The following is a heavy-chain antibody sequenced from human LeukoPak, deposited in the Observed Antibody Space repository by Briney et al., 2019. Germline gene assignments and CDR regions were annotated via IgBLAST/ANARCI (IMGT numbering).Heavy chain of an antibody. J-gene: IGHJ4*02. CDR2: IYTSGST. Sequence: PSETLSLTCTVSGGSISSYYWSWIRQPAGKGLEWIGRIYTSGSTNYNPSLKSRVIMSVDMSKNQFSLKLSSVTAADTAVYYCARGRADYFDSSGYYFDYWGQGTLVTVSS. D-gene: IGHD3-22*01. CDR1: GGSISSYY. CDR3: ARGRADYFDSSGYYFDY. V-gene: IGHV4-4*07.